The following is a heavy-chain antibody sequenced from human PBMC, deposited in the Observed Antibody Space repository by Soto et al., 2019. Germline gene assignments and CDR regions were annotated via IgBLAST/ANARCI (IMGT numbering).Heavy chain of an antibody. D-gene: IGHD4-17*01. Sequence: PSETLSLPCTVSGGSISSYYWSSFRQPAGKGLEWIGRIYTSGSTNYNPSLKSRVTMSVDTSKNQYSLKLSSVTAADTAVYYCARDANYGMLDYWGQGTLCTVSS. V-gene: IGHV4-4*07. J-gene: IGHJ4*01. CDR3: ARDANYGMLDY. CDR1: GGSISSYY. CDR2: IYTSGST.